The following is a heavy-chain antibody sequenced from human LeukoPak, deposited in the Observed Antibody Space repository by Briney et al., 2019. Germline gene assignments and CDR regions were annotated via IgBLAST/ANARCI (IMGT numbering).Heavy chain of an antibody. CDR2: ISSSGSTI. D-gene: IGHD3-22*01. Sequence: GGSLRLSCAASRFTFSDYYMSWIRQAPGKGLVWLSYISSSGSTIYYADSLKGRFTISRDNAKRSLYLQMNNLRAEDTAAYYCARRGYDISGYYGYFDYWGQGILVTVSS. CDR1: RFTFSDYY. V-gene: IGHV3-11*01. J-gene: IGHJ4*02. CDR3: ARRGYDISGYYGYFDY.